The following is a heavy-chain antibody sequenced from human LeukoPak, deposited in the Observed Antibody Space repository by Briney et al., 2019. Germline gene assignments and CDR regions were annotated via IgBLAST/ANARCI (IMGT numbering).Heavy chain of an antibody. V-gene: IGHV3-48*03. J-gene: IGHJ6*03. CDR1: GFTFSSFE. D-gene: IGHD6-25*01. CDR3: ARDGTPIHSDGWVYMDV. Sequence: PGGSLRLSCAASGFTFSSFEMNWVRQAPGKGLEWLSYITSSGSITHYADSVEGRFTISRDSAKNSLYLQMNSLRAEDTAVYYCARDGTPIHSDGWVYMDVWGKGTTVTVSS. CDR2: ITSSGSIT.